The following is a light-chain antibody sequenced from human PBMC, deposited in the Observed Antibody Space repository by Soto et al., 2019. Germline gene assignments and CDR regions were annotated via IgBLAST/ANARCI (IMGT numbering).Light chain of an antibody. CDR3: LQDYNYPLT. V-gene: IGKV1-6*01. CDR2: AAS. J-gene: IGKJ2*01. CDR1: QGISNV. Sequence: AIQMTQSPSSMSASVGDRVTITCRASQGISNVLGWYQQKPGKAPKLLFYAASNLQSGVPSRFSGSGSGTDFTLTISSLQPEDCATYYCLQDYNYPLTFGQGTKLEIK.